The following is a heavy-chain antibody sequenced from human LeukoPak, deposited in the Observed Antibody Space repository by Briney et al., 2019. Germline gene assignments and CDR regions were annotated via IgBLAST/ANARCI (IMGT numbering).Heavy chain of an antibody. CDR2: IYPGDSDT. Sequence: GESLKISCKGSGYSFTSYWIGWVRQMPGKGLEWMGIIYPGDSDTRYSPSFQGQVTISADKSISTAYLQWSSLKASDTAMYYCARQAYYYGSSGYYHNGPYYFDYWGQGTLVTVSS. J-gene: IGHJ4*02. CDR1: GYSFTSYW. V-gene: IGHV5-51*01. D-gene: IGHD3-22*01. CDR3: ARQAYYYGSSGYYHNGPYYFDY.